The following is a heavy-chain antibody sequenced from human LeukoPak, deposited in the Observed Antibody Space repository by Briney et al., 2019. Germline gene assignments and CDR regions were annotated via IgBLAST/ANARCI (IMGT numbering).Heavy chain of an antibody. CDR2: IYTSGST. J-gene: IGHJ3*02. D-gene: IGHD5-12*01. V-gene: IGHV4-4*07. Sequence: PSETLSLTCTVSGGSISSYYWSWIRQPAGKGLEWIGRIYTSGSTNYNPSLKSRVTMSVDTSKNQFSPKLSSVTAADTAVYYCAAGPTNSGYFRTAFDIWGRGTMVTVSS. CDR3: AAGPTNSGYFRTAFDI. CDR1: GGSISSYY.